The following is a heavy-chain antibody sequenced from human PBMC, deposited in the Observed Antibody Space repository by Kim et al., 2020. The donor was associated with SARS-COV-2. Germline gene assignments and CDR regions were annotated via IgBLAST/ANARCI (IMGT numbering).Heavy chain of an antibody. CDR1: GFAFGDYS. D-gene: IGHD2-8*01. CDR2: IGCSSDNI. Sequence: GGSLRLSCAASGFAFGDYSMSWVRQAPGRGLEWVSSIGCSSDNIYYADSVKGRFTNSRDNAKNSLYLQMDSLRAEDTAIYYCTRRLNGHFNHWGPGVLLTVSS. V-gene: IGHV3-21*06. CDR3: TRRLNGHFNH. J-gene: IGHJ4*02.